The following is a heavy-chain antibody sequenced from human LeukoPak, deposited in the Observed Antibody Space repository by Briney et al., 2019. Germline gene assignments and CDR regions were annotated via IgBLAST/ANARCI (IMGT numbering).Heavy chain of an antibody. J-gene: IGHJ4*02. D-gene: IGHD3-9*01. CDR1: GFTFSSYE. V-gene: IGHV3-48*03. Sequence: GGSLRLSCAASGFTFSSYEMNWVRQAPGKGLEWVSYISSSGSTIYYADSVKGRFTISRDNAKNSLYLQMNNLRAEDTAVYYCAVLILTGYYRGYFDYWGQGTLVTVSS. CDR2: ISSSGSTI. CDR3: AVLILTGYYRGYFDY.